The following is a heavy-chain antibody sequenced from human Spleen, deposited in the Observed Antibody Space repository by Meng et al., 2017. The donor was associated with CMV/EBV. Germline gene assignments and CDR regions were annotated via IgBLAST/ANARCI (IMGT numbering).Heavy chain of an antibody. D-gene: IGHD3-3*01. J-gene: IGHJ5*02. V-gene: IGHV4-38-2*02. CDR3: ARHSYDFWSGYYRGNWFDP. CDR2: IYHSGST. CDR1: GYSISSGYY. Sequence: SETLSLTCTVSGYSISSGYYWGWIRQPPGKGLEWIGSIYHSGSTYYNPSLKSRVTISVDTSKNQFSLKLSSVTAADTAVYYCARHSYDFWSGYYRGNWFDPWGQGTLVTVSS.